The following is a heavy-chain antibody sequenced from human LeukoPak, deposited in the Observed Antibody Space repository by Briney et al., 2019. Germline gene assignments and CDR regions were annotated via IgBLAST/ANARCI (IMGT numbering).Heavy chain of an antibody. Sequence: SETLSLTCTVSGGSINNYYWSWIRQPAGKGLEWIGRIYTRGSTNYNPSLKSRVTMSVDTYKNQFSLKLSSVTAADTAVYYCARGRYCSADICSGGDAFDIWRQGTMVSVSS. D-gene: IGHD2-15*01. J-gene: IGHJ3*02. CDR3: ARGRYCSADICSGGDAFDI. CDR2: IYTRGST. CDR1: GGSINNYY. V-gene: IGHV4-4*07.